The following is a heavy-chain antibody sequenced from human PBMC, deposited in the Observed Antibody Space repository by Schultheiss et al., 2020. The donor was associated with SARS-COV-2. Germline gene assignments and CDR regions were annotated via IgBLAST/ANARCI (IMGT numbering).Heavy chain of an antibody. CDR2: IIPIFGTA. D-gene: IGHD1-26*01. CDR3: ASRSRRGATTLDY. Sequence: SVKVSCKASGGTFSSYAISWVRQAPGQGLEWMGGIIPIFGTANYAQKFQGRVTITADESTSTAYMELSSLRSEDTAVYYCASRSRRGATTLDYWGQGTLGTVSS. J-gene: IGHJ4*02. CDR1: GGTFSSYA. V-gene: IGHV1-69*13.